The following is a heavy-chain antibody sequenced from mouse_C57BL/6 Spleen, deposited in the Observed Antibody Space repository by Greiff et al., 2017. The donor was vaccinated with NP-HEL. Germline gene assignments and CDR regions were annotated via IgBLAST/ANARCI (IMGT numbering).Heavy chain of an antibody. CDR2: IDPSDSET. Sequence: QVQLQQPGAELVRPGSSVKLSCKASGYTFTSYWMHWVKQRPIQGLEWIGNIDPSDSETHYNQKFKDKATLTVDKSSSTAYMQLSSLTSEDSAVYYCARAMTVRHFDVWGTGTTVTVSS. CDR1: GYTFTSYW. V-gene: IGHV1-52*01. CDR3: ARAMTVRHFDV. J-gene: IGHJ1*03.